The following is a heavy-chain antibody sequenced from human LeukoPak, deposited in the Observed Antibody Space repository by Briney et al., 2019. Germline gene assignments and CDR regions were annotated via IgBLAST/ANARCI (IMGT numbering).Heavy chain of an antibody. CDR2: ISSSGSTI. CDR1: GFTFSSYE. D-gene: IGHD3-10*01. CDR3: AREGQYGSGIDY. V-gene: IGHV3-48*03. J-gene: IGHJ4*02. Sequence: GGSLRLSCAASGFTFSSYEMNSVRQAPGKGLEWVSYISSSGSTIYYADSVKGRFTISRDNAKNSLYLQMNSLRAEDTAVYYCAREGQYGSGIDYWGQGTLVTVSS.